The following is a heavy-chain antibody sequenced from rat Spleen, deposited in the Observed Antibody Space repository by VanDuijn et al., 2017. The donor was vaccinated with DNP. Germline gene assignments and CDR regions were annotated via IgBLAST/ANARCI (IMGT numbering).Heavy chain of an antibody. V-gene: IGHV5-25*01. CDR1: GFTFSNYG. Sequence: EVQLVESGGGLVQPGRSMKLSCAASGFTFSNYGMAWVRQAPTKGLEWVASISTGGGNTYYRDSVKGRFTVSRDNAKSTLYLQMDSLRSEDTAAYYCARQSYGGYDMDAWGQGASVTVSS. J-gene: IGHJ4*01. CDR3: ARQSYGGYDMDA. CDR2: ISTGGGNT. D-gene: IGHD1-11*01.